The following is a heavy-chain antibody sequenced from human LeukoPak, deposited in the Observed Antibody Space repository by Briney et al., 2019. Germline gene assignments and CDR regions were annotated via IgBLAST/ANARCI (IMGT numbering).Heavy chain of an antibody. Sequence: ASVKVSCKASGYTFTSYDINWVRQATGQGLEWMGWMSPNSGNTGYAQKFQGRVTMTRNTSISTAYMELSSLRSEDTAVYYCARGLSYSSSWYYWGQGTLVTVSS. CDR1: GYTFTSYD. V-gene: IGHV1-8*01. CDR3: ARGLSYSSSWYY. CDR2: MSPNSGNT. D-gene: IGHD6-13*01. J-gene: IGHJ4*02.